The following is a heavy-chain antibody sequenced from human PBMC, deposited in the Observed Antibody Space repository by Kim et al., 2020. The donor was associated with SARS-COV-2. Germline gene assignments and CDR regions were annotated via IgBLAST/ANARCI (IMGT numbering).Heavy chain of an antibody. CDR2: IDPSDSYT. J-gene: IGHJ6*02. Sequence: GESLKISCKGSGYSFTSYWISWVRQMPGKGLEWMGRIDPSDSYTNYSPSFQGHVTISADKSISTAYLQWSSLKASDTAMYYCARHAGAAAAQTLYYYYGMDVWGQGTTVTVSS. CDR3: ARHAGAAAAQTLYYYYGMDV. V-gene: IGHV5-10-1*01. D-gene: IGHD6-13*01. CDR1: GYSFTSYW.